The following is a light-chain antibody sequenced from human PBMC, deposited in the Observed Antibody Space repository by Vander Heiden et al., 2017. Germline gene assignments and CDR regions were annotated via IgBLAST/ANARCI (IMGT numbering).Light chain of an antibody. V-gene: IGKV3-20*01. CDR2: GAS. CDR1: QSVNNNY. Sequence: ELLLTQSPATLSLSTGASAPISCRASQSVNNNYLAWYQQKPGQAPRVLIYGASSRATGIPVRFSGSGSGTDFTLTISSLEPEDFAVYSCQQYGSSPFTFGQGTKLEIK. J-gene: IGKJ2*01. CDR3: QQYGSSPFT.